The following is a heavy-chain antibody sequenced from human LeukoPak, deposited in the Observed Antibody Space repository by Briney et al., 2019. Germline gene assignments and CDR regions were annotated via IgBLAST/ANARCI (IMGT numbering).Heavy chain of an antibody. CDR3: ARGEQWLVRY. CDR2: IDPNSGDA. D-gene: IGHD6-19*01. Sequence: GASVKVSCKTFGYTFSGYYIHWVRQAPGQGLEWMGWIDPNSGDAKYTQEFQGRVTMTRDTSINTLYLEVRSDDTAVYYCARGEQWLVRYWGQGTLVTVSS. CDR1: GYTFSGYY. J-gene: IGHJ4*02. V-gene: IGHV1-2*02.